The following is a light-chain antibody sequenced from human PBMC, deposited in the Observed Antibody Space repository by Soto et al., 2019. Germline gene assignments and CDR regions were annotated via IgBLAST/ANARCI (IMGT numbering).Light chain of an antibody. J-gene: IGKJ1*01. Sequence: DIQMTQSLSTLSASVGDRVTITCRASQSINIWLAWYQQKPGKAPKLLIYKASSLESGVPSRFSGSGSGAEFTLTISSLQPDDFATYYCQQYNSYPWTFGQGTKVEIK. CDR3: QQYNSYPWT. V-gene: IGKV1-5*03. CDR1: QSINIW. CDR2: KAS.